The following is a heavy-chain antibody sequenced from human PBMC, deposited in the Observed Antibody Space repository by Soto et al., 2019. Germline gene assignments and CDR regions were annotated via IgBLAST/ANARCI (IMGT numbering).Heavy chain of an antibody. CDR2: INPNSGGT. V-gene: IGHV1-2*02. J-gene: IGHJ3*02. CDR1: GYSFSGHY. Sequence: ASVKVSCKTSGYSFSGHYLHWVRQAPGQGLDWMGWINPNSGGTIYSQKFQGRVTMTRDTSISTAYMVLTSLRSDDTAVYYCARDSHYDILTGYSRNAFDMWGRGTVVTVSS. D-gene: IGHD3-9*01. CDR3: ARDSHYDILTGYSRNAFDM.